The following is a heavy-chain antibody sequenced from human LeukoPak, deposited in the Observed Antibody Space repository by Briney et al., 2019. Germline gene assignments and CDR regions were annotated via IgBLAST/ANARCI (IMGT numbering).Heavy chain of an antibody. V-gene: IGHV4-39*01. CDR1: GGSISSSSYY. Sequence: SETLSLTCTVSGGSISSSSYYWGWIRQPPGKGLEWIGSIYYSGSTYYNPSLKSRVTISVDTSKNQFSLKLSSVTAADTAVYYCARLDFWSGYYGGGRYYYFDYWGQGTLVTVSS. J-gene: IGHJ4*02. D-gene: IGHD3-3*01. CDR2: IYYSGST. CDR3: ARLDFWSGYYGGGRYYYFDY.